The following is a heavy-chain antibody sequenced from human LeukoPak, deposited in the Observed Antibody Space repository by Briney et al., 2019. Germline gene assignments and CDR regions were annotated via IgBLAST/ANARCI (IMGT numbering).Heavy chain of an antibody. Sequence: PGRSLRLSCEASGFAFSSYWASWVRQAPGKGLEWVANINQDGNSQNYADSVRGRFTISKDNAKNSVYLQMNSLRAEDTAVYYCARSLWPEDYWGQGILVTVSS. D-gene: IGHD2-21*01. V-gene: IGHV3-7*01. J-gene: IGHJ4*02. CDR3: ARSLWPEDY. CDR1: GFAFSSYW. CDR2: INQDGNSQ.